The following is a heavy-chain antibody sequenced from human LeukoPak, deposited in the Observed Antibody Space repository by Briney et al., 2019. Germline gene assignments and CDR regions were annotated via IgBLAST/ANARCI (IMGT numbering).Heavy chain of an antibody. J-gene: IGHJ4*02. D-gene: IGHD3-10*01. CDR2: IYYSGST. CDR1: GGSISSSSYY. CDR3: ASSIYYGSGSYDY. V-gene: IGHV4-39*01. Sequence: SETLSLTCTVSGGSISSSSYYWGWIRQPPGEGLEWIGSIYYSGSTYYNPSLKNRVTISVDTSKNQISLKLSSVTAADTAVYYCASSIYYGSGSYDYWGQGTLVTVSS.